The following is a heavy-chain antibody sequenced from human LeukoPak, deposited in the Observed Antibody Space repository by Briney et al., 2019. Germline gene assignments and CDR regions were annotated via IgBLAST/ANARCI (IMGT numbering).Heavy chain of an antibody. V-gene: IGHV4-30-4*01. Sequence: ASETLSLTCTVSGDSISSGDNYRSWIRQPPGKGLEWIGYIHYSGSTYYNPSLKSRVIISGDMSKNQFSLTLNSLTAADSAMYYCARAAAGTNSWYYFDYWGQGTLVTVSS. D-gene: IGHD6-19*01. J-gene: IGHJ4*02. CDR2: IHYSGST. CDR1: GDSISSGDNY. CDR3: ARAAAGTNSWYYFDY.